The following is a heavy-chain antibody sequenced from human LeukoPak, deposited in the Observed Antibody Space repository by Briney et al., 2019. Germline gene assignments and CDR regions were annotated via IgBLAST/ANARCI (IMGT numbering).Heavy chain of an antibody. J-gene: IGHJ3*02. Sequence: ASVKVSCKASGYTFTGYYMHWVRQAPGQGLEWMGWINPNSGGTNYAQKFQGRVTMTRDTSISTAYMELSRLRSDDTAVYYCARTSIHDYGGPEDAFDIWGQGTMVAVSS. CDR2: INPNSGGT. CDR3: ARTSIHDYGGPEDAFDI. CDR1: GYTFTGYY. V-gene: IGHV1-2*02. D-gene: IGHD4-23*01.